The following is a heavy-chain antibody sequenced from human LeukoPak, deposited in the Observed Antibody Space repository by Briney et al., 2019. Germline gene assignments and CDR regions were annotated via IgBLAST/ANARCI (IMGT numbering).Heavy chain of an antibody. CDR2: IIPILGIA. D-gene: IGHD2-8*01. J-gene: IGHJ4*02. CDR1: GGTFSSYA. Sequence: ASVNVSCKASGGTFSSYAISWVRQAPGQGLEWMGRIIPILGIANYAQKFQGRVTINADKSTSTAYMALSSLRSEDTAVYYCARDAGGVAIDYWGQGTLVTVSS. CDR3: ARDAGGVAIDY. V-gene: IGHV1-69*04.